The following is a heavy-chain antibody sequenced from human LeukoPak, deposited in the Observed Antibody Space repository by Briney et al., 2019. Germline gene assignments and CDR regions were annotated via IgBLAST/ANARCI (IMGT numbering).Heavy chain of an antibody. Sequence: GGSLRLSCAASGFTFSIYGMNWVRQAPGEGLEWVASISSDSTNIYYTDSVKGRFTISRDNAKNSLYLQMNSLILEDTAVYYCARDGSGSGDYWGQGTLVTVSS. CDR2: ISSDSTNI. V-gene: IGHV3-21*01. CDR3: ARDGSGSGDY. D-gene: IGHD2-15*01. CDR1: GFTFSIYG. J-gene: IGHJ4*02.